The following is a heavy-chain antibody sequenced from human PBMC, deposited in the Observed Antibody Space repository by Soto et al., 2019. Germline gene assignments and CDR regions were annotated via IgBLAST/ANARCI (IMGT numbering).Heavy chain of an antibody. CDR1: GSILTKSA. D-gene: IGHD6-19*01. CDR2: ITGYSGNT. V-gene: IGHV1-3*01. CDR3: ARDGVAAGNINFDD. Sequence: SVKISCXCSGSILTKSAVDWVRQAPGQRLEWMGWITGYSGNTKYSPKLQDRVTITRDTSASTAYMELSSLRSEDTALYYCARDGVAAGNINFDDWGQGTLVTVSS. J-gene: IGHJ4*01.